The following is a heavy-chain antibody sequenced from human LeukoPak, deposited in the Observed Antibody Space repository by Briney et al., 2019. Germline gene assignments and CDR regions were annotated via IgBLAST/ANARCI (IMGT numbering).Heavy chain of an antibody. D-gene: IGHD3-22*01. CDR2: LDSEDGET. V-gene: IGHV1-24*01. Sequence: ASVKVSCKVSGYTLTELSIHWVRQAPGKGLEWMGGLDSEDGETTYAQKFQGRVTMTEDTSIDTAYMELSSLRSEDTAVYYCATFVYDSSGSNRGGWGQGTLVTVSS. CDR3: ATFVYDSSGSNRGG. J-gene: IGHJ4*02. CDR1: GYTLTELS.